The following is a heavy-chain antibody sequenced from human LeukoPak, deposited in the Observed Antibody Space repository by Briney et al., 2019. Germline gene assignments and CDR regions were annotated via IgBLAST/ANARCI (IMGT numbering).Heavy chain of an antibody. J-gene: IGHJ4*02. CDR1: GGSISSSSYS. V-gene: IGHV4-39*01. CDR3: ASLRTGDFDY. D-gene: IGHD3-10*01. CDR2: IYYSGST. Sequence: SETLSLTCSVSGGSISSSSYSWGWIRQPPGKGLEWIGSIYYSGSTYYNPSFKSRLTISVDTSKNQFSLKLSSVTAADTAVYYCASLRTGDFDYWGQGNLVTVSS.